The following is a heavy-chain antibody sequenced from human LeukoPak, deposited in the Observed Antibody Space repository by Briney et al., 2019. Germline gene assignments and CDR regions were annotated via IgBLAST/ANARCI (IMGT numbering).Heavy chain of an antibody. D-gene: IGHD6-13*01. J-gene: IGHJ4*02. V-gene: IGHV4-39*01. CDR2: MYYSGST. CDR1: GGSISSYY. CDR3: ASTPSSSSWPRVIDY. Sequence: SETLSLTCTVSGGSISSYYWGWVRQPPGKGLEWIGSMYYSGSTYYNPSLKSRLTISVDTSKNQFSLKLRSVTAADTAVYYCASTPSSSSWPRVIDYWGQGTLVTVSS.